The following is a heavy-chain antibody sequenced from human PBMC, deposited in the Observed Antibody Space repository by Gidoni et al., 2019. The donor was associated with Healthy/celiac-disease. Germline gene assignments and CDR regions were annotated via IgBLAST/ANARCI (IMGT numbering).Heavy chain of an antibody. CDR2: IWYDGSNK. D-gene: IGHD6-13*01. J-gene: IGHJ5*02. CDR3: ARGSSRGGYNWFDP. V-gene: IGHV3-33*01. Sequence: LEWVAVIWYDGSNKYYADSLKGRFTISRDNSKNTLYLQMNSLRAEDTAVYYCARGSSRGGYNWFDPWGQGTLVTVSS.